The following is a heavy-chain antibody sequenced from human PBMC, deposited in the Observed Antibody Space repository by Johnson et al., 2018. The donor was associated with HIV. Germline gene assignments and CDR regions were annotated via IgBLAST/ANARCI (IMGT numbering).Heavy chain of an antibody. D-gene: IGHD5-12*01. J-gene: IGHJ3*02. Sequence: QVQLVESGGGVVQPGRSLRLSCAASGFTFSTYAMHWVRQAPGKGLEYVSAISSSGNTIYYADSVKGRFTISRDNAKNSLYLQMNSLRVEDTAVYYCARDESGYDEGFDAFDIWGQGTMVTVSS. CDR3: ARDESGYDEGFDAFDI. V-gene: IGHV3-64*04. CDR1: GFTFSTYA. CDR2: ISSSGNTI.